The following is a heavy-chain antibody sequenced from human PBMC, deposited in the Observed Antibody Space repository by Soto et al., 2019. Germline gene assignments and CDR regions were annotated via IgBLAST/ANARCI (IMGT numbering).Heavy chain of an antibody. CDR3: ATFYSGT. CDR2: IIPLLDIA. V-gene: IGHV1-69*02. D-gene: IGHD1-26*01. CDR1: GDTFNSQT. Sequence: QVQLMQSGAEVKKPGSSVRVSCKASGDTFNSQTFSWVRQAPGQGLEWMGRIIPLLDIANFAQKFQGRLTLSADTSTTTAHMELSSLRSEDTAIYYCATFYSGTWGQGTLVTVSA. J-gene: IGHJ4*02.